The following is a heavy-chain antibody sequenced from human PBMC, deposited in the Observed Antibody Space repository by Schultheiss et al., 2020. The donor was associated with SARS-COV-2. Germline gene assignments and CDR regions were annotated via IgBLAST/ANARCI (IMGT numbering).Heavy chain of an antibody. CDR1: GFTFDDYA. J-gene: IGHJ6*02. D-gene: IGHD2-8*02. CDR2: ISWNSGSI. Sequence: GGSLRLSCAASGFTFDDYAMHWVRQAPGKGLVWVSGISWNSGSIGYVDSVKGRFTISRDNAKNSLYLQMNSLRAEDTAVYYCARDTGGVYYYYGMDVWGQGTTVTVSS. CDR3: ARDTGGVYYYYGMDV. V-gene: IGHV3-9*01.